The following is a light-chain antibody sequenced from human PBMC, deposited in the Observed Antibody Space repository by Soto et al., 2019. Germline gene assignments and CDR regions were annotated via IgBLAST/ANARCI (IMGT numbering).Light chain of an antibody. Sequence: DIVMTQSPLSLPVTPGEPASISCRSSQSLLHSNGYNYLDWYLQKPGQSPQLLIYLGSNRASGVPDRLSGSRSGTDFTLKISRVEAEDVGVYYCMQALQTPPTFGQGTKVEIK. J-gene: IGKJ1*01. CDR3: MQALQTPPT. CDR2: LGS. V-gene: IGKV2-28*01. CDR1: QSLLHSNGYNY.